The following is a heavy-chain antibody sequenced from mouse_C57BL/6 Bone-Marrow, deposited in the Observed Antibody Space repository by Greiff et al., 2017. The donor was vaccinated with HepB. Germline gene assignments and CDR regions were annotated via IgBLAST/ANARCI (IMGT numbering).Heavy chain of an antibody. D-gene: IGHD2-3*01. CDR3: ARRSMGYYEAMDY. CDR1: GFTFSDYY. Sequence: EVKLVESEGGLVQPGRSMKLSCTASGFTFSDYYMAWVRQVPEKGLEWVANINYDGSSTYYLDSLKSRFIISRDNAKNILYLQMSSLKSEDTATYYCARRSMGYYEAMDYWGQGTSVTVAS. CDR2: INYDGSST. V-gene: IGHV5-16*01. J-gene: IGHJ4*01.